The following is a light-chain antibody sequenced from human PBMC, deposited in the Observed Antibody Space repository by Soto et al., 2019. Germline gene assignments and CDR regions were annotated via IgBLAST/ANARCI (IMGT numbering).Light chain of an antibody. CDR1: ESIGNY. V-gene: IGKV3-11*01. Sequence: EVVLTQSPATLSLSPGERATLSCRASESIGNYLAWYQQKLGQAPKLLIYDASHRAIGIPGRFSGDGSETDFTLTISSLEPEDFAVYYCQWRSDWPPRSTFGGGTKVEIK. J-gene: IGKJ4*01. CDR3: QWRSDWPPRST. CDR2: DAS.